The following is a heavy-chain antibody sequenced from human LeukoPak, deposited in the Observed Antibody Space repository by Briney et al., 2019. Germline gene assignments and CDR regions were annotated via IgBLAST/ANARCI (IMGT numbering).Heavy chain of an antibody. CDR1: GYTFTGYY. V-gene: IGHV1-2*02. J-gene: IGHJ4*02. CDR3: ARDRFGYGYNSHGPSNY. Sequence: GASVKVSCKASGYTFTGYYMHWVRQAPGQGLEWMGWINPNSGGTNYAQKFQGRVTMTRDTSISTAYMELSRLRSDDTAVYYCARDRFGYGYNSHGPSNYWGQGTLVTVSS. CDR2: INPNSGGT. D-gene: IGHD3-10*01.